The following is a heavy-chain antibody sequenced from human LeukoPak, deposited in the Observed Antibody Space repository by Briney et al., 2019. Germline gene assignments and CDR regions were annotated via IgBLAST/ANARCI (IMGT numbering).Heavy chain of an antibody. Sequence: GGSLRLSCAASGFTFSSYSMNWVRQAPGKGLEWVSYISSSSSTIYYADSVKGRFTISRDNAKNSLYLQMNSLRAEDTAVYYCARDRLHYGEYEKTFDYWGQGTLVTVSS. CDR3: ARDRLHYGEYEKTFDY. J-gene: IGHJ4*02. CDR1: GFTFSSYS. D-gene: IGHD4-17*01. V-gene: IGHV3-48*01. CDR2: ISSSSSTI.